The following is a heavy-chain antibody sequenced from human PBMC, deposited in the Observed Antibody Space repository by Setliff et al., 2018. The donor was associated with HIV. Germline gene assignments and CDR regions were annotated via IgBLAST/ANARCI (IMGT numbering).Heavy chain of an antibody. V-gene: IGHV4-34*01. Sequence: SETLSLTCAVYGGSFSGYYWSWIRQAPGKGLEWIGEIDHSGSTNYNPSLKGRVTISVDTSKNHFSLRLTSVTAADTALYYCAKYGPNCRSITCDEGYYFDSWGQGAQVTVSS. CDR3: AKYGPNCRSITCDEGYYFDS. CDR2: IDHSGST. CDR1: GGSFSGYY. J-gene: IGHJ4*02. D-gene: IGHD2-2*01.